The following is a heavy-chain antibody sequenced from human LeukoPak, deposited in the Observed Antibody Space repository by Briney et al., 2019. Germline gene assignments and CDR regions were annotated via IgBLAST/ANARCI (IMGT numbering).Heavy chain of an antibody. D-gene: IGHD6-19*01. Sequence: SETLSLTCTVSGGSISSYYWGWIRQPPGKGLEWIGSIYYSGSTYYNPSLKSRVTISVDTSKNQFSLKLSSVTAADTAVYYCARGLWEQWLVGYNWFDPWGQGTLVTVSS. V-gene: IGHV4-39*07. J-gene: IGHJ5*02. CDR2: IYYSGST. CDR3: ARGLWEQWLVGYNWFDP. CDR1: GGSISSYY.